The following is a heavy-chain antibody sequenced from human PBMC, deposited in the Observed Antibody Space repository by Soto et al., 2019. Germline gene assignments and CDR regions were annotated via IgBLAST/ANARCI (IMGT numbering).Heavy chain of an antibody. V-gene: IGHV4-30-2*01. Sequence: PSETWSPTCAVSGGSLTSGTSSWNWIRQPPGKGLEWIGYIFPSGTTFYNPALKSPVSISIDVSKNQFSLNLRSLTAADTAVYYYARGREFDSWGQGTLVTVSS. CDR1: GGSLTSGTSS. CDR3: ARGREFDS. CDR2: IFPSGTT. J-gene: IGHJ4*02.